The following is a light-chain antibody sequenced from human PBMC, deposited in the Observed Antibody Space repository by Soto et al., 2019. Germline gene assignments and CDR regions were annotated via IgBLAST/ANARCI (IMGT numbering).Light chain of an antibody. CDR3: SSYAGTNPVV. J-gene: IGLJ2*01. V-gene: IGLV2-8*01. Sequence: QSVLTQPPSASGSPGQSVTISCTGTSNDIGGYNSVSWYQQHPGKAPKLMISDVSKRPSGVPDRFSGSKSGNTASLTVSGLQADDEADYYYSSYAGTNPVVFGGGTKLTVL. CDR2: DVS. CDR1: SNDIGGYNS.